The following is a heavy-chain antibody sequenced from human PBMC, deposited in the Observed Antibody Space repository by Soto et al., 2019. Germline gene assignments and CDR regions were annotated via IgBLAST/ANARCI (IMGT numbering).Heavy chain of an antibody. J-gene: IGHJ2*01. CDR2: MNHGGVN. Sequence: QEQLQQWGAGLLKTSETLSLTCAVEGGSFSGHFWSWIRQPPGKGLEWIGEMNHGGVNNYNPSLESRLTMSVDPIKSRISLKLPSVTAADTAVYYCARGQFHRGWYFDLWGRGTPVTVSS. CDR1: GGSFSGHF. D-gene: IGHD1-26*01. V-gene: IGHV4-34*02. CDR3: ARGQFHRGWYFDL.